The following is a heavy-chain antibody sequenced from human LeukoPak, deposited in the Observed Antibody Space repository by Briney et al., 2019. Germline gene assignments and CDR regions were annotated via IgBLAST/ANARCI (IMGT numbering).Heavy chain of an antibody. J-gene: IGHJ4*02. CDR2: ICEGGDSK. CDR1: GFTFSSYC. Sequence: GGSLRLSCAASGFTFSSYCVNWVRQAPGKALEWVSSICEGGDSKYYADSVKGRFTISRDNSKNTLYLQMNSLRGEDTAIYYCAKYGAPVWSGYIDYWGQGPLVTVSS. D-gene: IGHD4/OR15-4a*01. CDR3: AKYGAPVWSGYIDY. V-gene: IGHV3-23*01.